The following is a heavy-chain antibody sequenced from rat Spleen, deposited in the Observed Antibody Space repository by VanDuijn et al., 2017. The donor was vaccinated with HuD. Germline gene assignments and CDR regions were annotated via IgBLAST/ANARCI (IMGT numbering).Heavy chain of an antibody. CDR2: IWGDGST. Sequence: QVQLKESGPGLVQPSQTLSLTCTVAGFSLHNFAVNWVRQPPGKGLEWIGAIWGDGSTNYNSALKSRLSISRDTSKSQLFLQMNDLQTEDTAMYFCARSDYSSPYYFDYWGQGVMVTVSS. CDR1: GFSLHNFA. CDR3: ARSDYSSPYYFDY. J-gene: IGHJ2*01. V-gene: IGHV2-15*01. D-gene: IGHD1-2*01.